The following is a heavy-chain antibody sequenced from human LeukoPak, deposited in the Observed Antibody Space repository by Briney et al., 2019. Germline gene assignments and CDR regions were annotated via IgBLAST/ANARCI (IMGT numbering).Heavy chain of an antibody. CDR1: GLSFSNFA. J-gene: IGHJ4*02. D-gene: IGHD5-18*01. Sequence: PGGPLRLSCAASGLSFSNFAMSWFRHAPGKGLEGVSTVGTSGGTYYAVSVKGRMTISRDNSRDTVYLQMTTLRAVDTAVYYCAKGGGTQPSDYWGQGTLVTVSS. CDR3: AKGGGTQPSDY. V-gene: IGHV3-23*01. CDR2: VGTSGGT.